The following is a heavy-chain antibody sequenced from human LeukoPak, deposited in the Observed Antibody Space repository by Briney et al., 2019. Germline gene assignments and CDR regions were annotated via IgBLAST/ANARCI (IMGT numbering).Heavy chain of an antibody. Sequence: GGSLRLSCAASGFTFSSYGMHWVRQAPGKGLEWVAVIWYDGSNKYYADSVKGRFTISRDNSKNTLYLQMNSLRAEDTAVYYCARGGYYDSTGYYAVYYYYYMDVWGKGTTVTVSS. CDR1: GFTFSSYG. D-gene: IGHD3-22*01. J-gene: IGHJ6*03. CDR3: ARGGYYDSTGYYAVYYYYYMDV. CDR2: IWYDGSNK. V-gene: IGHV3-33*01.